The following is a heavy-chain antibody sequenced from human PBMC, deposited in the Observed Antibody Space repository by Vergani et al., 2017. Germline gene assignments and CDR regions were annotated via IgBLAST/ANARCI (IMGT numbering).Heavy chain of an antibody. D-gene: IGHD3-3*01. CDR3: AKDGEYYDLWSGDQREYYYYYMDV. Sequence: EVQLLESGGGLVQPGGSLRLSCAASGFTFSSYAMSWVRQAPGKGLEWVSVIYSGGSSTYYADSVKGRFTISRDNSKNTLYLQMNSLRAEDTAVYYCAKDGEYYDLWSGDQREYYYYYMDVWGKGTTVTVSS. CDR1: GFTFSSYA. J-gene: IGHJ6*03. V-gene: IGHV3-23*03. CDR2: IYSGGSST.